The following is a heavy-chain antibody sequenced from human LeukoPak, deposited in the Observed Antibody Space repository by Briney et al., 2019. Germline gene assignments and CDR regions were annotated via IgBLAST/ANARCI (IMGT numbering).Heavy chain of an antibody. CDR1: GYTFTNYG. V-gene: IGHV1-2*06. CDR3: ARGLGSNYYGSGSYGNFDY. Sequence: ASVKVSCKASGYTFTNYGISWVRQAPGQGLEWMGRINPNSGGTNYAQKFQGRVTMTRDTSISTAYMELSRLRSDDTAVYYCARGLGSNYYGSGSYGNFDYWGQGTLVTVSS. J-gene: IGHJ4*02. CDR2: INPNSGGT. D-gene: IGHD3-10*01.